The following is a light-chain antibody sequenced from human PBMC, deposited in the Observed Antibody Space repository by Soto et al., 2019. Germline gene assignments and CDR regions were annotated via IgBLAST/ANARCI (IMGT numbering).Light chain of an antibody. J-gene: IGLJ1*01. CDR3: QTWGTGYV. V-gene: IGLV4-69*01. CDR1: SGHSSYA. Sequence: QPVPTQSPSASASLGASVKLTCTLSSGHSSYALAWHQQQPEKGPRYLMKLNSDGSHSKGDGIPDRFSGSSPGAERYLTISRPQSDDAADHYCQTWGTGYVFGTGTTVPAL. CDR2: LNSDGSH.